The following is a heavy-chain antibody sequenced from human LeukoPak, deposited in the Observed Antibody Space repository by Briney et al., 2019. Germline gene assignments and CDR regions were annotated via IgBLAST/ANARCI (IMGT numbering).Heavy chain of an antibody. CDR3: ARHPPSAAIAAAGTPYGMDV. D-gene: IGHD6-13*01. CDR2: IYPGDSDT. Sequence: GESLKISCKGSESSFANSWIGWVRQVPGKGLEWIGIIYPGDSDTRNSPSFRGQVTMSADKSISTAYLQWSSLKASDTAMYYCARHPPSAAIAAAGTPYGMDVWGQGTTVTVSS. CDR1: ESSFANSW. V-gene: IGHV5-51*01. J-gene: IGHJ6*02.